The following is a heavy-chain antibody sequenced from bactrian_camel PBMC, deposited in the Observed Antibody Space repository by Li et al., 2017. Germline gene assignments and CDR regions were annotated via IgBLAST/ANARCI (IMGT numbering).Heavy chain of an antibody. V-gene: IGHV3S53*01. Sequence: HVQLVESGGGSVRAGGSLRLSCVVLGATRRSDCMGWLRQAPGKEREGVAAIAIGGATTYSDSVIGRSIISYDNAKNSLSLRMDDLKPEDTATYYCAATGRGVRLLLQLRMTTMRRGPRS. CDR1: GATRRSDC. J-gene: IGHJ4*01. D-gene: IGHD3*01. CDR3: AATGRGVRLLLQLRMTT. CDR2: IAIGGAT.